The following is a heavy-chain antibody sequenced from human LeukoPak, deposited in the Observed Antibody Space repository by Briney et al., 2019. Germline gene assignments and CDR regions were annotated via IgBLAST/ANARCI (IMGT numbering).Heavy chain of an antibody. Sequence: ASVRVSCKTSGYTFTNYDIYWVRQAPGQGLECMGWISGYIGDTNYAQKFQGRITMTRDTSIATAFLDLSRLTFDDTAVYYCARRFRDSSSYDLDYWGQGTLVTVSS. V-gene: IGHV1-2*02. D-gene: IGHD6-6*01. CDR3: ARRFRDSSSYDLDY. CDR2: ISGYIGDT. CDR1: GYTFTNYD. J-gene: IGHJ4*02.